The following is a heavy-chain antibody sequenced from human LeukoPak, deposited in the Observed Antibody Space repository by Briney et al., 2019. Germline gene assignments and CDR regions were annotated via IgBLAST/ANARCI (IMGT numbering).Heavy chain of an antibody. V-gene: IGHV3-21*01. CDR2: NSRSVTYT. CDR3: ARGRSGGDYYYMDV. Sequence: GGSLRLSCAASGFTFSTYSMGWVRQAPGKGLEWASSNSRSVTYTYYADSVRGRFTISRDNAKNSLYLQMNSLRAEDTAVYYCARGRSGGDYYYMDVWGKGTTVTV. J-gene: IGHJ6*03. D-gene: IGHD3-10*01. CDR1: GFTFSTYS.